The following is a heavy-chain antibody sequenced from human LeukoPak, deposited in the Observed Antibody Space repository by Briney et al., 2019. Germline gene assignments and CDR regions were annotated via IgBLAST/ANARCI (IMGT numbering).Heavy chain of an antibody. V-gene: IGHV3-30*02. CDR2: IRYDGSNK. CDR3: AKGGSGSYYIHLNY. D-gene: IGHD3-10*01. CDR1: GFTFSSYG. Sequence: GGSLRLSCAASGFTFSSYGMHWVRQAPGKGLEWVAFIRYDGSNKYYADSVKGRFTISRDNSKNTLYLQMNSLRAEDTAVYYCAKGGSGSYYIHLNYWGQGTLVTVSS. J-gene: IGHJ4*02.